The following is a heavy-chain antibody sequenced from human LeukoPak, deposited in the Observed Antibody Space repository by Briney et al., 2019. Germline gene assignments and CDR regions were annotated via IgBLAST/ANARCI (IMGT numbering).Heavy chain of an antibody. Sequence: GGSLRLSCAASGFTFPNYWMSWVRQAPGKGLEWVANIRQDGSEKFYVDSVKGRFTISRDNDKSSLYLQMNSLRGEDTAVYFCARDRRYSYGLPYFDLWGRGTLVTVSS. J-gene: IGHJ2*01. CDR1: GFTFPNYW. CDR2: IRQDGSEK. CDR3: ARDRRYSYGLPYFDL. V-gene: IGHV3-7*01. D-gene: IGHD5-18*01.